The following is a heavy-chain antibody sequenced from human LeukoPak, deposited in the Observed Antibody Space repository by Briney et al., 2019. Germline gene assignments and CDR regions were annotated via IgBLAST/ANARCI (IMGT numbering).Heavy chain of an antibody. CDR3: ARGGVGELSFPFDY. CDR1: GYTFTGYY. V-gene: IGHV1-2*02. D-gene: IGHD3-10*01. CDR2: INPNSGGT. Sequence: ASVKVSCKASGYTFTGYYMHWVRQAPGQGLEWMGWINPNSGGTYYAQKFQGRVTMTRDTSISTAYMELSRLGSDDTAVYYCARGGVGELSFPFDYWGQGTLVTVSS. J-gene: IGHJ4*02.